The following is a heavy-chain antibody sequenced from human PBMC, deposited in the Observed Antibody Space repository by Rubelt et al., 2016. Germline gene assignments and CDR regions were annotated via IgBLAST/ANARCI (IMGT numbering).Heavy chain of an antibody. D-gene: IGHD6-19*01. J-gene: IGHJ2*01. CDR2: VKSKADGETT. Sequence: EVQLVESGGALVKPDESLRLSCAASGFTFINAWMNWVRQAPGKGLEWVGRVKSKADGETTDYAAPVRGRFTISRDDSKDSLYMQMDSLRTEDTAVYYCTTLSSGWLDWYLDLWGRGTLVTVSS. CDR1: GFTFINAW. V-gene: IGHV3-15*07. CDR3: TTLSSGWLDWYLDL.